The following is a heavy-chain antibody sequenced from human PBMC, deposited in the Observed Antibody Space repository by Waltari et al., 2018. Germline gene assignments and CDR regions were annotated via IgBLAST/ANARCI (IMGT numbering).Heavy chain of an antibody. CDR1: GGSISSYY. Sequence: QVQLQESGPGLVKPSETLSLTCTVSGGSISSYYWRWIRQPAGKGLEWIGRIYTSGSTNYNPSLKSRVTMSVDTSKNQFSLKLSSVTAADTAVYYCAREVPAMDLRYYYYYYMDVWGKGTTVTISS. CDR2: IYTSGST. CDR3: AREVPAMDLRYYYYYYMDV. V-gene: IGHV4-4*07. D-gene: IGHD5-18*01. J-gene: IGHJ6*03.